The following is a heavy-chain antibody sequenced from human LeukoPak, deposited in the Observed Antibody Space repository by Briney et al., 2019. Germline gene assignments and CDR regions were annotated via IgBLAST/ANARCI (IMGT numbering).Heavy chain of an antibody. CDR2: ISSDGGST. CDR3: VKDWVATIVDPRHFNN. D-gene: IGHD5-24*01. V-gene: IGHV3-64D*08. Sequence: GGSLRLSCSASGFTFSRNAMHWVRQAPEKGLEYVSGISSDGGSTYYPDSMKGRFTISRDNSKNTLYLQMTSLRPEDTALYYCVKDWVATIVDPRHFNNWGQGTPVTVSS. CDR1: GFTFSRNA. J-gene: IGHJ4*02.